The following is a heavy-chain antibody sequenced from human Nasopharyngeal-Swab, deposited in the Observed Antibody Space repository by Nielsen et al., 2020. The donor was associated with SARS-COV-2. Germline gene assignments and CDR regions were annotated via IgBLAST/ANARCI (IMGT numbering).Heavy chain of an antibody. CDR3: AKLGYDLGYSSSWYY. D-gene: IGHD6-13*01. V-gene: IGHV3-23*01. CDR2: IRSADKT. CDR1: GFTLSNYV. Sequence: GESLKISCVASGFTLSNYVMSWVRHAPAKGLEWVSAIRSADKTHYADSVKGRFTISRDNSKNTLYLQMNSLRAEDTAVYYCAKLGYDLGYSSSWYYWGQGTLVTVSS. J-gene: IGHJ4*02.